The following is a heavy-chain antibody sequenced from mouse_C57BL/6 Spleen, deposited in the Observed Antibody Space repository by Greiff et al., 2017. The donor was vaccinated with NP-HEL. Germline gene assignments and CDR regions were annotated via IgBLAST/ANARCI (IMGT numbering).Heavy chain of an antibody. J-gene: IGHJ4*01. V-gene: IGHV1-19*01. CDR1: GYTFTDYY. CDR3: ARRQGRDDAMYY. CDR2: INPYNGGT. Sequence: EVQLQQSGPVLVKPGASVKMSCKASGYTFTDYYMNWVKQSHGKSLEWIGVINPYNGGTSYNQKFKGKATLTVDKSSSTAYMERNSLTSEDSAVYYCARRQGRDDAMYYWGQGTSVTVSS.